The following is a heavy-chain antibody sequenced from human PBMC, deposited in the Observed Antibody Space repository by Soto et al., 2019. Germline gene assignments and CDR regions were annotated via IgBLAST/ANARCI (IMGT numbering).Heavy chain of an antibody. V-gene: IGHV4-59*12. CDR3: ARDRSNSPDLFDS. CDR2: IYYSGNT. Sequence: PSETLSLTCTVSGGSISSYYWSWIRQPPGKGLEWIGYIYYSGNTYYNPSLKSRVTMSVDTSKNQFSLRLNSVSAADTAVYYCARDRSNSPDLFDSWGQGTLVTVSS. D-gene: IGHD1-1*01. CDR1: GGSISSYY. J-gene: IGHJ4*02.